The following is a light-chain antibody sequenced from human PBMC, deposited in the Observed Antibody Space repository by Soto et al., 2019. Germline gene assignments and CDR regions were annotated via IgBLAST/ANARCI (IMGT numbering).Light chain of an antibody. Sequence: QSVLTQPPSVSGSPGQSVTISCTVTSSDVGDYEHVSWYQQAPGTAPKLIIFDVTNRPSGVPDRFSGSKSGNTPSLTIFGLQAEAEADYYSSLYTSGSTWGFGGGTKLPAL. CDR3: SLYTSGSTWG. CDR1: SSDVGDYEH. CDR2: DVT. J-gene: IGLJ3*02. V-gene: IGLV2-18*01.